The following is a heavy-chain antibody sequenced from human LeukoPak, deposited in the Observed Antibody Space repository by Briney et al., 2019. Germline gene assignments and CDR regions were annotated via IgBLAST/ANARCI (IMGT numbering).Heavy chain of an antibody. CDR1: GFTFNTYN. CDR3: ARELRRYYYDSSGYYSLHYGMDV. CDR2: ISRSSNYI. Sequence: NPGGSLRLSCAASGFTFNTYNMNWVRQAPGKGLEWVSSISRSSNYIYDADSVKGRFTISRDNAKNSLYLQMNSLRAEDAAVYYCARELRRYYYDSSGYYSLHYGMDVWGQGTTVTVSS. D-gene: IGHD3-22*01. V-gene: IGHV3-21*04. J-gene: IGHJ6*02.